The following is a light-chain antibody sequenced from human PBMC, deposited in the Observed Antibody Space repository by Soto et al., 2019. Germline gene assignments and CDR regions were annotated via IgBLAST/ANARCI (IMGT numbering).Light chain of an antibody. CDR1: QSTNNY. CDR3: HQRNK. CDR2: DAS. J-gene: IGKJ5*01. V-gene: IGKV3-11*01. Sequence: ELVLTQSPVTLSLSPGARATLSCGTSQSTNNYLAWYTQKPGQAPRLLIYDASHRATGIPARSSGIRSGTDFTLTICSQYRVDFAVYYSHQRNKFGQGTRLEIK.